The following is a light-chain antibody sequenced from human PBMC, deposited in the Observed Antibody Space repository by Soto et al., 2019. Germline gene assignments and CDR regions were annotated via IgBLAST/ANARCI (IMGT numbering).Light chain of an antibody. CDR2: GAS. J-gene: IGKJ5*01. CDR3: QQYCSSPIT. CDR1: QSVSSSY. V-gene: IGKV3-20*01. Sequence: EFVLTQSPGTLSFSPGGRATLSCRASQSVSSSYLAWYQQKPGQAPRLLIYGASSRATGSPDRFSGSGSGTDFTLTISRLEPEEFAVYHCQQYCSSPITFGQGTRL.